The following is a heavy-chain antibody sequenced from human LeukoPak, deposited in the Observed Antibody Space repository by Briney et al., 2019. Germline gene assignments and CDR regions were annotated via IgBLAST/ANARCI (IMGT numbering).Heavy chain of an antibody. CDR2: IYSTGNT. CDR1: GGAIISYY. D-gene: IGHD3-22*01. Sequence: SETLSLTCSVSGGAIISYYWSWIRQPAGKGPEWIGRIYSTGNTDYNPSLKTRVTMSTELSKKQFSLRLRSVTAADTAVYYCARLKFYDSTGYSPGYYMDVWGKGTAVTVSS. J-gene: IGHJ6*03. V-gene: IGHV4-4*07. CDR3: ARLKFYDSTGYSPGYYMDV.